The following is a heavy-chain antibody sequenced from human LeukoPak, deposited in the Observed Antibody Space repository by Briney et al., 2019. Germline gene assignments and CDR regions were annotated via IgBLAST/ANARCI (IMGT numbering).Heavy chain of an antibody. Sequence: GASVKVSCKASGYTFTYCSWHWLEQAPGQGLERMRWITLYNGNTNYAKKFQGRVTITRDMSLRTAYIALSSLRSEDSAVYYWARSSVINLRPLRYRFDYWGQGTEVTASS. CDR1: GYTFTYCS. CDR3: ARSSVINLRPLRYRFDY. V-gene: IGHV1-68*01. J-gene: IGHJ4*02. D-gene: IGHD5/OR15-5a*01. CDR2: ITLYNGNT.